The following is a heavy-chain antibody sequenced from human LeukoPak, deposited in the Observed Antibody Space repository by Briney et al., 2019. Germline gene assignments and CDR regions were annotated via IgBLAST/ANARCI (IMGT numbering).Heavy chain of an antibody. CDR1: GFTFSNAW. Sequence: GGSLRLSCAASGFTFSNAWMSWVRQAPGKGLEWVSYISSSGSTIYYADSVKGRFTISRDNAKNSLYLQMNSLRAEDTAVYYCASVDTAMGYWGQGTLVTVSS. V-gene: IGHV3-11*04. J-gene: IGHJ4*02. D-gene: IGHD5-18*01. CDR2: ISSSGSTI. CDR3: ASVDTAMGY.